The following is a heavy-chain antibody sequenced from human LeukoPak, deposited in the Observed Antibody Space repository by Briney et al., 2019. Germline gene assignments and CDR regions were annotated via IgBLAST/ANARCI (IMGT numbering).Heavy chain of an antibody. CDR2: ISYEGGTQ. Sequence: GGSLRLSCAASGVTLSPYGMHWVRQAPGKGLERVAVISYEGGTQHYADSVKGRFIISRDNPRNTLYLQMNILRTEDTAVYYCAKEGTPHVSTWYDLWGQGTQVIVSS. CDR3: AKEGTPHVSTWYDL. CDR1: GVTLSPYG. V-gene: IGHV3-30*18. D-gene: IGHD3-10*01. J-gene: IGHJ5*02.